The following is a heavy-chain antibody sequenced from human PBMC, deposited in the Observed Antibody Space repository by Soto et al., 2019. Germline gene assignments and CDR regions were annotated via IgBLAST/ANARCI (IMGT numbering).Heavy chain of an antibody. CDR1: GFPFSSYG. D-gene: IGHD1-1*01. J-gene: IGHJ4*02. V-gene: IGHV3-30*18. Sequence: QVQLVESGGGVVQPGRSLRLSCAASGFPFSSYGMDWVRQAPGKGLEWVAVISYDGSNKYYADSVRGRFTISRDNSKNTLYLQMDSLRVYDTAVYYCSKGERDYWGQGTLVTVSS. CDR2: ISYDGSNK. CDR3: SKGERDY.